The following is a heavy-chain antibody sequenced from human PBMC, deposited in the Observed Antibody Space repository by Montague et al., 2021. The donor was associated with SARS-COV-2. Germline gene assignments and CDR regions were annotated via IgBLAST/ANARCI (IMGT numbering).Heavy chain of an antibody. CDR3: SRHYSATLPAVY. D-gene: IGHD2-15*01. CDR1: RGTQAQI. Sequence: SETLSLTCSRLCRGTQAQIGSAFVCTPVTTGARMPSTSCKKNTNYNPSLTSRVTMSVDTSKNQFSLKVNSVTAADTAVYYCSRHYSATLPAVYWGQGTLVTVFS. V-gene: IGHV4-59*08. J-gene: IGHJ4*02. CDR2: TSCKKNT.